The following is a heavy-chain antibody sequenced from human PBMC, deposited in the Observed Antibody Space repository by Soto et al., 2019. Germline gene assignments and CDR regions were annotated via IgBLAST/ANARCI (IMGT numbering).Heavy chain of an antibody. CDR2: IIPIFGTA. CDR1: GGTFSSYA. J-gene: IGHJ6*02. CDR3: ARDGALTIFDGGMDV. Sequence: SVKVSCKASGGTFSSYAISWVRQAPGQGLEWMGGIIPIFGTANYAQKFQGRVTITADESTSTAYMELSSLRSEDTAVYYCARDGALTIFDGGMDVWGQGTTVTVSS. D-gene: IGHD3-3*01. V-gene: IGHV1-69*13.